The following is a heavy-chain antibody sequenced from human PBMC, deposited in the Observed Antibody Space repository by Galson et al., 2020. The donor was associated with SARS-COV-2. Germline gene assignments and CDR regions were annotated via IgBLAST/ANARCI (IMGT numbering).Heavy chain of an antibody. Sequence: ASETLSLTCTVSGGSISSFYWSWIRQTPGKGLEWIGYAHYSGDTKYNASLRSRVTMSVDTSSKLFSLTLRTVTAADTAMYFCTRGVRGGSTGYYYYDIWGQGTLVTVS. CDR3: TRGVRGGSTGYYYYDI. CDR1: GGSISSFY. CDR2: AHYSGDT. J-gene: IGHJ4*02. V-gene: IGHV4-59*01. D-gene: IGHD3-22*01.